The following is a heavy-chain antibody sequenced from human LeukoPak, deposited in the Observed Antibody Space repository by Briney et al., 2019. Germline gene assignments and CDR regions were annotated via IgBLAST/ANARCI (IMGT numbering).Heavy chain of an antibody. CDR2: VFYSGST. J-gene: IGHJ4*02. D-gene: IGHD3-10*01. CDR1: GGSISSSSDY. CDR3: ARIAYYGSGSYYGYYFDY. V-gene: IGHV4-39*01. Sequence: NPSETLSLTCTVSGGSISSSSDYWAWIRQPPGKGLEWIGTVFYSGSTYYNPSLKSRATISVDTSKNQFSLKLSSVTAADTAVYYCARIAYYGSGSYYGYYFDYWSQGTLVTVSS.